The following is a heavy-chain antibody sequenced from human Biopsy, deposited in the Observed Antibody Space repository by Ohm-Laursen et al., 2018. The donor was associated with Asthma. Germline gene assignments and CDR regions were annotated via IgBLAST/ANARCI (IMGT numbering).Heavy chain of an antibody. CDR1: GYPFIGYH. J-gene: IGHJ5*02. D-gene: IGHD6-13*01. Sequence: ATVKVSCKASGYPFIGYHIHWMRQAPGQGLEWMGRINPNSGATNYAQKFQGRVTMTRDTSISTAYMEVSRLRSDDTAVYYCARGQKSAGDRWFDPWGQGTLVTVSS. CDR3: ARGQKSAGDRWFDP. CDR2: INPNSGAT. V-gene: IGHV1-2*06.